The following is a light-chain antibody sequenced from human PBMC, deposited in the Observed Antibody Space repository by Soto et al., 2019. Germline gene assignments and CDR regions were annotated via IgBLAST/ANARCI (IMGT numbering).Light chain of an antibody. V-gene: IGLV4-69*01. J-gene: IGLJ2*01. CDR1: SGHSSYA. CDR3: KTRTL. Sequence: QSVLTQSPSASASLGASVKLTCTLSSGHSSYAIAWHQQQPEKGPRYLMKVNSDGSHIKGDGIPDRFSGSSSGAERYLTISSLQSEDEADYYCKTRTLFGGGTRVTVL. CDR2: VNSDGSH.